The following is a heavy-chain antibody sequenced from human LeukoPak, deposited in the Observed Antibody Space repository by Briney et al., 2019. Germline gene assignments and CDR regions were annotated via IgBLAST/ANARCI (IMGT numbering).Heavy chain of an antibody. Sequence: SGTLSLTCAVSGGSISSSNWWSWVRQPPGKGLEWIGEIYHSGSTNYNPSLKSRVTMSVDKSKNQFSLKLSSVTAADTAVYYCARDTVVPAAIEGYGMDVWGKGTTVTVSS. CDR3: ARDTVVPAAIEGYGMDV. V-gene: IGHV4-4*02. D-gene: IGHD2-2*01. J-gene: IGHJ6*04. CDR2: IYHSGST. CDR1: GGSISSSNW.